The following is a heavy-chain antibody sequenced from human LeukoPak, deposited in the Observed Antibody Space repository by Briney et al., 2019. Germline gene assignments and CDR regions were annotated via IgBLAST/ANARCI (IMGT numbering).Heavy chain of an antibody. V-gene: IGHV1-8*01. Sequence: ASVKVSCKASGYTFTSYDINWVRQATGQGLEWMGWMNPNSGNTGYAQKFQGRVTMTRNTSISTAYMELSSLRSEDTAVYYCARVGNYYDSSGYYPKFDYWGQGTLATVSS. CDR1: GYTFTSYD. CDR3: ARVGNYYDSSGYYPKFDY. J-gene: IGHJ4*02. CDR2: MNPNSGNT. D-gene: IGHD3-22*01.